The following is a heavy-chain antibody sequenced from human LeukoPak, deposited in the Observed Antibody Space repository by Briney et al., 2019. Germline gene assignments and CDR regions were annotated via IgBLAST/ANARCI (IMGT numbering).Heavy chain of an antibody. V-gene: IGHV3-23*01. D-gene: IGHD2/OR15-2a*01. CDR3: AKGRNSPPSCSNY. CDR2: VTGSSSNT. J-gene: IGHJ4*02. CDR1: VFTVSSNY. Sequence: GGSLRLSCAASVFTVSSNYMSWVRQAPGKGLEWVSAVTGSSSNTYYADSVKGRFTISRDNSKNMLYLEMNSLRVEDTAIYYCAKGRNSPPSCSNYWGRGTLVTVSS.